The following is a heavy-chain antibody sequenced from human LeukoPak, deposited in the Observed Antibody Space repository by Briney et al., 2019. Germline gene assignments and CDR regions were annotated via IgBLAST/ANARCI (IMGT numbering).Heavy chain of an antibody. D-gene: IGHD5/OR15-5a*01. CDR2: INSDGVST. J-gene: IGHJ4*02. CDR1: GLTFSSSW. V-gene: IGHV3-74*01. Sequence: GGSLRLSCAASGLTFSSSWMHWVRQAPGKGLLLVSRINSDGVSTNYADSVRGRFTISRDNAKNTLYLQMNSLRAEDTAVYFCARSLSSASRVDFWGQGTLVTVSS. CDR3: ARSLSSASRVDF.